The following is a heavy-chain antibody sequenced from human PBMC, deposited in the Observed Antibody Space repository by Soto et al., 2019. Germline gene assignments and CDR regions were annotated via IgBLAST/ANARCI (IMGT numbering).Heavy chain of an antibody. Sequence: QMQLQESGPGLVKPSQMLTLTCTVSGGSISSGGYYWSWIHQHPGRGLEWIGYIYYSGTTYYNPSLNSRVSISEDTSKNAFYLRLSSLTAADTAVYYCARVPGGGRSGSKSPWYNFGMDVWGQGTTVTVSS. CDR1: GGSISSGGYY. D-gene: IGHD1-1*01. CDR3: ARVPGGGRSGSKSPWYNFGMDV. J-gene: IGHJ6*02. CDR2: IYYSGTT. V-gene: IGHV4-31*03.